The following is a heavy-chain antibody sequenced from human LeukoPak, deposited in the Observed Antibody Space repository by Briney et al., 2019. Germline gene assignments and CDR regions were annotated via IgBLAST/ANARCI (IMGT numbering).Heavy chain of an antibody. CDR3: ARGILVGATIT. CDR1: GITFSCYS. J-gene: IGHJ5*02. V-gene: IGHV3-21*01. CDR2: ISSSSSYI. Sequence: GSLRLSCAASGITFSCYSMNWVRQAPGKGLEWVSSISSSSSYIYYADSVKGRFTISRDNAKNSLYLQMNSLRAEDTAVYYCARGILVGATITWGQGTLVTVSS. D-gene: IGHD1-26*01.